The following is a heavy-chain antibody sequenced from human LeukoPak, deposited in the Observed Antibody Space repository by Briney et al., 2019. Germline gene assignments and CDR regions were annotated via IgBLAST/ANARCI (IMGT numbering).Heavy chain of an antibody. Sequence: SQTLSLTCAISGDSVSSNSAAWNWIRQSSSRGLEWLGRTYYRSKWYNDYAVSVKSRITINPDTSKNQFSLQLNSVTPEDTAVYYCAREYYDFWSAYYYMDVWGKGTTVTVSS. V-gene: IGHV6-1*01. CDR1: GDSVSSNSAA. CDR2: TYYRSKWYN. D-gene: IGHD3-3*01. J-gene: IGHJ6*03. CDR3: AREYYDFWSAYYYMDV.